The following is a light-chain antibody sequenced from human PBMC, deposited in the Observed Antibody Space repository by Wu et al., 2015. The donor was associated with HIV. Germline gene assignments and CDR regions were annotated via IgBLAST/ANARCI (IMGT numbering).Light chain of an antibody. V-gene: IGKV1-9*01. J-gene: IGKJ2*01. CDR2: AAS. Sequence: DIQLTQSPSFLSASTGNRVTITCRASQAITTSLAWYQQRPGRTPKLLIYAASTLQSEVPSRFSGSGSGTEFNLTITSLQPEDFATYYCQQLNASPYTFGQGTKLEIK. CDR1: QAITTS. CDR3: QQLNASPYT.